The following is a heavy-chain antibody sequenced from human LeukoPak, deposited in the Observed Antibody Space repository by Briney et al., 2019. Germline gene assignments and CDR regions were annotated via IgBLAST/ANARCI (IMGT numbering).Heavy chain of an antibody. J-gene: IGHJ3*02. CDR3: AMDLTADIVVVPAAMTGVNAFDI. D-gene: IGHD2-2*01. Sequence: GASVKVSCKASGGTFSSYAISWVRQAPGQGLEWMGRIIPIFGTANYAQKFQGRVTITTDKSTSTAYMELSSLRSEDTAVYYCAMDLTADIVVVPAAMTGVNAFDIWGQGTMVTVSS. CDR1: GGTFSSYA. V-gene: IGHV1-69*05. CDR2: IIPIFGTA.